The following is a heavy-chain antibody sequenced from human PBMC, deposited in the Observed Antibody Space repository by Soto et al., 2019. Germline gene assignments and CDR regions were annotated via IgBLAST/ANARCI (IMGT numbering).Heavy chain of an antibody. Sequence: EVHLVESGGGLVQPGGSLRLSCVASGFSFSNSWMTWVRQAPGKGLEWVANLKEDGSEKYYVDSLKGRFSISRDNARNSLYLQINSLRADDTALYYCARARWELLNNALDVWGQGTVVTVSS. CDR1: GFSFSNSW. D-gene: IGHD1-26*01. CDR3: ARARWELLNNALDV. V-gene: IGHV3-7*01. CDR2: LKEDGSEK. J-gene: IGHJ3*01.